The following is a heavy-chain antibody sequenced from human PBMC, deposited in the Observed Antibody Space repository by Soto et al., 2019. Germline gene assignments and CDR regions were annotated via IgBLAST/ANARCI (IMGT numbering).Heavy chain of an antibody. CDR3: AREGGLGGSSYYMDV. Sequence: QVQLQQWGAGLLKPSETLSLTCAVYGGSFSGYYWSWIRQPPGKGLEWIGEINHSGSTNYNPSLKGGFTISVDTSKNQFSLRLSSVTAADTAVYYCAREGGLGGSSYYMDVWGKGTTVTVSS. V-gene: IGHV4-34*01. CDR2: INHSGST. J-gene: IGHJ6*03. D-gene: IGHD3-16*01. CDR1: GGSFSGYY.